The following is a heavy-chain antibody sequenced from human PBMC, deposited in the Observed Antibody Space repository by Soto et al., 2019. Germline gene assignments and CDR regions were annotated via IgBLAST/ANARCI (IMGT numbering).Heavy chain of an antibody. D-gene: IGHD1-20*01. CDR1: GGTFSSYA. CDR2: IIPIFGTA. Sequence: QVQLVQSGAEVKKPGSSVKVSCKASGGTFSSYAISWVRQAPGQGLEWMGGIIPIFGTANYAQKFQGRVKITTDESTSTDSMELSSMRSEDTAVYYCARGITGTVSYYYGMDVWGQGTTVTVSS. V-gene: IGHV1-69*05. J-gene: IGHJ6*02. CDR3: ARGITGTVSYYYGMDV.